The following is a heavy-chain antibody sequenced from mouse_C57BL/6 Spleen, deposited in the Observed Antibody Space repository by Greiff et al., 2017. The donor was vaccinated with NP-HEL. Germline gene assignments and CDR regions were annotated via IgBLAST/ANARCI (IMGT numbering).Heavy chain of an antibody. Sequence: QVQLQQSGAELMKPGASVKLSCKATGYTFTGYWIEWVKQRPGHGLEWIGEILPGSGSTNYNEKIKGKGTFTADTSTNTAYMQLSSLANADSAFCYCANGGAWFAYWGQGTLVTVSA. V-gene: IGHV1-9*01. J-gene: IGHJ3*01. CDR3: ANGGAWFAY. CDR2: ILPGSGST. CDR1: GYTFTGYW.